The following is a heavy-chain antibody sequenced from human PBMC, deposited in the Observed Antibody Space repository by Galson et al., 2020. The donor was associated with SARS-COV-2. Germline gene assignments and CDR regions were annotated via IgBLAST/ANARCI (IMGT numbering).Heavy chain of an antibody. CDR2: ISAYNGNT. V-gene: IGHV1-18*04. Sequence: ASVKVSCKVSGYTFTSYGISWVRQAPGQGLEWMGWISAYNGNTNYAQKLQGRVTMTTDTSTSTAYMELRSLRSDDTAVYYCARWYYYDSSGYYQGDNWFDPWGQGTLVTVSS. CDR3: ARWYYYDSSGYYQGDNWFDP. CDR1: GYTFTSYG. D-gene: IGHD3-22*01. J-gene: IGHJ5*02.